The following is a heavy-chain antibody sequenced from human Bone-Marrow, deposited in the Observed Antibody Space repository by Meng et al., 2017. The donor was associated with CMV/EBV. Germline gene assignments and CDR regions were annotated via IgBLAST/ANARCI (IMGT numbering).Heavy chain of an antibody. V-gene: IGHV3-15*01. CDR3: TTVSSSWYVQWWGAAMFSAGFPLHYGMDV. J-gene: IGHJ6*02. D-gene: IGHD6-13*01. CDR1: GFTFSNAW. CDR2: IKSKTDGGTT. Sequence: GESLKISCAASGFTFSNAWMSWVRQAPGKGLEWVGRIKSKTDGGTTDYAAPVKGRFTISRDDSKNTLYLQMNSLKTEDTAVYYCTTVSSSWYVQWWGAAMFSAGFPLHYGMDVWGQGTTVTVSS.